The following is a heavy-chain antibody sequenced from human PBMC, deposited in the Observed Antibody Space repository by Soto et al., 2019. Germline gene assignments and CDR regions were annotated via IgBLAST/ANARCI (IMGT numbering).Heavy chain of an antibody. CDR3: AKQFSPFDDY. Sequence: PSETLSLTCAVYGGSFSCYYWSWIRQPPGKGLEWIGEINHSGSTNYNPSLKSRVTISVDTSKNQFSLKLSSVTAADTAVYYCAKQFSPFDDYWGQGTLVTVSS. CDR2: INHSGST. V-gene: IGHV4-34*01. J-gene: IGHJ4*02. D-gene: IGHD4-4*01. CDR1: GGSFSCYY.